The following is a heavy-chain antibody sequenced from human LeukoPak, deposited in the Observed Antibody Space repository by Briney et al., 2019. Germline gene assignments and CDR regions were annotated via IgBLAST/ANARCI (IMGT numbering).Heavy chain of an antibody. Sequence: SETLSLTCTVSGGSISSYYWSWIRQPPGEGLEWIGYIYYSGSTNYNPSLKSRVTISVDTSKNQFSLKLSSVTAADTAVYYCARGGHRWIQPTFDPWGQGTLVTVSS. D-gene: IGHD5-24*01. CDR1: GGSISSYY. CDR3: ARGGHRWIQPTFDP. V-gene: IGHV4-59*01. CDR2: IYYSGST. J-gene: IGHJ5*02.